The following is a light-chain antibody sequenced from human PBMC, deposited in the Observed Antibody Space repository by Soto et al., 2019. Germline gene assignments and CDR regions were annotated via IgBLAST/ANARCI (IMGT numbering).Light chain of an antibody. CDR1: QSISTY. J-gene: IGKJ5*01. CDR3: QQHNSFSIT. CDR2: AAS. Sequence: DIPMTHSPSTLSASVGDRVTITCRASQSISTYLHWYQQKPGKDPNLLIYAASTLQSGVPSRFIGSRAWTEFTLPINSLQADDDSAYYCQQHNSFSITFGQGTRLEIK. V-gene: IGKV1-5*01.